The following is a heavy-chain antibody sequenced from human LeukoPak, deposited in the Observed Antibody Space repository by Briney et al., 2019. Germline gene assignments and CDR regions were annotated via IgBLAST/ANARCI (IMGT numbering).Heavy chain of an antibody. D-gene: IGHD3-10*01. V-gene: IGHV3-21*01. J-gene: IGHJ4*02. Sequence: GGSLRLSCEASGFTFSGYTMNWVRQAPGKGLEWVAAISSSSGNVYYADSVKGRFTISRDNAENSLHLQMSSLRVEDTAVYYCARDPSFAEILFYYFDHSGQGTRVAVSS. CDR1: GFTFSGYT. CDR2: ISSSSGNV. CDR3: ARDPSFAEILFYYFDH.